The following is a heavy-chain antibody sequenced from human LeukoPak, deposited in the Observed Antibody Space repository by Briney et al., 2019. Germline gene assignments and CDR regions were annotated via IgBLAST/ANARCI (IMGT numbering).Heavy chain of an antibody. Sequence: SGGSLRLSCAASGISFASYWVTWVRQAPGKGLEWVANIGQDGIETVYEGSVKGRFTISGDNARNLLFLQMNSLRADDTAVYYCAIPSSYDGSRYYHAYWGQGTLVSVSS. D-gene: IGHD3-22*01. J-gene: IGHJ4*02. CDR3: AIPSSYDGSRYYHAY. CDR1: GISFASYW. V-gene: IGHV3-7*01. CDR2: IGQDGIET.